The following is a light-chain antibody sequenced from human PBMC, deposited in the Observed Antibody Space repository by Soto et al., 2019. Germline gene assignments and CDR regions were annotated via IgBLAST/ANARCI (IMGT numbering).Light chain of an antibody. V-gene: IGLV1-36*01. CDR2: YDD. J-gene: IGLJ2*01. CDR1: SSNIGNNA. CDR3: EAWDDSLNGVV. Sequence: QLVLTQPPSVSEAPRQRVSISCSGSSSNIGNNAVNWYQQLPGKAPKLLIYYDDLLPSGVSDRFSGSKSGTSASLAISGLQSEDEADYYCEAWDDSLNGVVFGGWTKLTVL.